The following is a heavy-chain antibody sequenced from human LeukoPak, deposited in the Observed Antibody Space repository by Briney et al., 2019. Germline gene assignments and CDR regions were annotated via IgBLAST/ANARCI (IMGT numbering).Heavy chain of an antibody. CDR1: GFTFSDYS. CDR3: ARGGSCSGGNCKYTRKEIDY. Sequence: GGSLRLSCAASGFTFSDYSMNWVRQAPGKGLVWVSRINSDGSSTTYADSVKGRFTISRDNAKNTLYLQMNSLRVEDTAIYYCARGGSCSGGNCKYTRKEIDYWGQGTLVTVSS. V-gene: IGHV3-74*01. CDR2: INSDGSST. J-gene: IGHJ4*02. D-gene: IGHD2-15*01.